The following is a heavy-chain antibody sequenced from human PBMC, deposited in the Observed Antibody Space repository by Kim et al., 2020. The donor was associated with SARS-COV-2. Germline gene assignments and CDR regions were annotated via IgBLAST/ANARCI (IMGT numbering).Heavy chain of an antibody. CDR2: IDWDDDK. D-gene: IGHD2-2*01. CDR1: GFSLSPSGMC. Sequence: SGPTLVQPTQTLTLTCSFSGFSLSPSGMCVSWIRQPPGKALEWLARIDWDDDKYYSTSLKTRLTISKDTSKNQVVLTMTNMDPVDTATYYCAQIRCYCSSTSCQAAYFDYWGQGILVTVSS. J-gene: IGHJ4*02. CDR3: AQIRCYCSSTSCQAAYFDY. V-gene: IGHV2-70*11.